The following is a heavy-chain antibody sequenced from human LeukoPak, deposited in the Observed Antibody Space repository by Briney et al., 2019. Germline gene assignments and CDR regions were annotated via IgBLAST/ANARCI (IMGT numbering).Heavy chain of an antibody. CDR3: ASWAAYSSSWYGGFDY. J-gene: IGHJ4*02. D-gene: IGHD6-13*01. CDR1: GFTFSSYA. V-gene: IGHV3-23*01. CDR2: ISGSGGST. Sequence: GGSLRLSCAASGFTFSSYAMSWVRQAPGKGLEWVSAISGSGGSTYYADSVKGRFTISRDNSKNTLYLQMNSLRAEDTAVYYCASWAAYSSSWYGGFDYWGQGTLVTVSS.